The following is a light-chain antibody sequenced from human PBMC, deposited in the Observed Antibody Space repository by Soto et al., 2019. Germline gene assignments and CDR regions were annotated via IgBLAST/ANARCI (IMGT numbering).Light chain of an antibody. CDR2: ATS. CDR3: QQYSNLIT. J-gene: IGKJ5*01. CDR1: QGIGND. V-gene: IGKV1-17*01. Sequence: SQMTPTPSSLSASVGDRVTITCRASQGIGNDLGWYQQKPGKAPKRLIYATSSLQSGVPSRFSGSGSGTDFTFTISSLQPEDIATYYCQQYSNLITFGQGTRLEVK.